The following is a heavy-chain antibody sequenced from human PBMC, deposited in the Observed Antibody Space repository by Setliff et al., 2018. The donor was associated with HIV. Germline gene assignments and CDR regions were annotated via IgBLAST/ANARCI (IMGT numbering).Heavy chain of an antibody. D-gene: IGHD3-10*01. J-gene: IGHJ4*02. CDR2: IKSKPDGGTT. Sequence: GSLRLSCAGSGFTFSGAWMSWVRQAPGKGLEWVGRIKSKPDGGTTHYASSVKGRFTISRDNSKSIAYLQTNSLKTEDTAVYYCTSIGRDMVRGVIPDYWGQGTLVTVSS. CDR1: GFTFSGAW. CDR3: TSIGRDMVRGVIPDY. V-gene: IGHV3-15*05.